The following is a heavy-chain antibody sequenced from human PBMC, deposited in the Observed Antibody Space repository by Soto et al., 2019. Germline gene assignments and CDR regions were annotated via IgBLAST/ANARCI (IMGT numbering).Heavy chain of an antibody. CDR1: GDSIISSDFY. Sequence: SETLSLTCTVSGDSIISSDFYWGWVLHPPGKGLEWIGSIFYLGSSYYNPSLKSRVTMSVDTSKNQFSLRLRSVTAADTALHFCARNSLALRKNNWFDPWGQGIRVTVSS. CDR2: IFYLGSS. J-gene: IGHJ5*02. CDR3: ARNSLALRKNNWFDP. D-gene: IGHD3-3*02. V-gene: IGHV4-39*01.